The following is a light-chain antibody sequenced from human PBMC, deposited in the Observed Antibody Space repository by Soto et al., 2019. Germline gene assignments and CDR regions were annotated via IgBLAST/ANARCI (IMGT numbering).Light chain of an antibody. CDR1: SSDVGGYNY. CDR2: DVS. J-gene: IGLJ1*01. CDR3: SSYTSSSSLYV. V-gene: IGLV2-14*01. Sequence: HSALTQPASVSGSPGQSITISCTGTSSDVGGYNYVSWYQQPPGKAPKLMIYDVSNRPSGVSNRFSGSKSGKTASLTISGLLAEDEADYYCSSYTSSSSLYVFGTGTKVTVL.